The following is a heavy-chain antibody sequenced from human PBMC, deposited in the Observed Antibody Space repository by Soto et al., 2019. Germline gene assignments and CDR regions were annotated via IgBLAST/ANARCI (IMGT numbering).Heavy chain of an antibody. D-gene: IGHD1-1*01. CDR2: ISYDGSNK. CDR1: GFTFSSYG. Sequence: QVQLVESGGGVVQPGRSLRLSCAASGFTFSSYGMHWVRQAPGKGLEWVAVISYDGSNKYYADSVKGRFTISRDNSKNTLYLQMNSLRAEDRVVYYCAKDGKLTQQTQSNSRYYYYMDVWGKGPPVTVSS. CDR3: AKDGKLTQQTQSNSRYYYYMDV. V-gene: IGHV3-30*18. J-gene: IGHJ6*03.